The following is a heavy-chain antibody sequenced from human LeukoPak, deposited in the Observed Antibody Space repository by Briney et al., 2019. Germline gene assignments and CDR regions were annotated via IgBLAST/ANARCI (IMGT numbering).Heavy chain of an antibody. D-gene: IGHD3-22*01. J-gene: IGHJ4*02. CDR3: ARSPLHYYDSSGYYDY. CDR2: IYTSGST. Sequence: PSETLSLTCTVSGGSISSYYWSWIRQPAGKGLEWIGRIYTSGSTYYNPSLESRVTISVDTSKNQFSLKLSSVTAADTAVYYCARSPLHYYDSSGYYDYWGQGTLVTVSS. CDR1: GGSISSYY. V-gene: IGHV4-4*07.